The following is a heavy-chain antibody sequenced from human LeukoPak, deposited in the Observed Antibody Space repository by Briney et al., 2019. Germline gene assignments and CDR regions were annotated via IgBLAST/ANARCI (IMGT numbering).Heavy chain of an antibody. Sequence: ASVKVSCTASGYTFTGYYMHWVRQAPGQGLEWMGWINPNSGGTNYAQKFQGRVPMTRDTSISTAYMELSRLRSDDTAVYYCERDSGGRGGYCTNGLCYSRFFDYWGQGTLVTVSS. CDR2: INPNSGGT. CDR1: GYTFTGYY. V-gene: IGHV1-2*02. CDR3: ERDSGGRGGYCTNGLCYSRFFDY. J-gene: IGHJ4*02. D-gene: IGHD2-8*01.